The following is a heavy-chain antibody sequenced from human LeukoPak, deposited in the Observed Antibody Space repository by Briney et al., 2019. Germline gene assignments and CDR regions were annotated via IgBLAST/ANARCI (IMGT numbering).Heavy chain of an antibody. CDR3: ARDVSLRRCFGP. J-gene: IGHJ5*02. D-gene: IGHD2-8*01. CDR2: ISAYNGNT. Sequence: GASVKGSCKASGYTFTSHGISWVRQAPGQGLEWMGWISAYNGNTNYAQKLQGRVTMTTDTSTSTAYMELRSLRSDDTAVYYCARDVSLRRCFGPWGQGTLVTVSS. V-gene: IGHV1-18*01. CDR1: GYTFTSHG.